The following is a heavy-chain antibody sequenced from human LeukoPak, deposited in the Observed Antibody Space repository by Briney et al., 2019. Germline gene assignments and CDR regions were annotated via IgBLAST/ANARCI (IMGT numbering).Heavy chain of an antibody. D-gene: IGHD6-13*01. Sequence: GGSLRLSCAASGFTFSSYWMHWVRQAPGKGLVWVSRINSDGSSTNYADSVKGRFTISRDNSKNTLYLQMNSLRAEDTAVYYCAKSPTRGILFDYWGQGTLVTVSS. CDR2: INSDGSST. CDR3: AKSPTRGILFDY. V-gene: IGHV3-74*01. CDR1: GFTFSSYW. J-gene: IGHJ4*02.